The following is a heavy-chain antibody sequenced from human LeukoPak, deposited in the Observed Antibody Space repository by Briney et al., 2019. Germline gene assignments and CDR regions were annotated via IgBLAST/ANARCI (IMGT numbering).Heavy chain of an antibody. CDR2: INHSGST. D-gene: IGHD5-12*01. V-gene: IGHV4-34*01. CDR3: ARGQTSGYDFGY. Sequence: SETLSLTCAVYGGSFSGYYWSWIRQPPGKGLEWIGEINHSGSTNYNPSLKSRVTISVDTSKNQFSLKLSSVTAADTAVYYCARGQTSGYDFGYWGQGTLVTVSS. CDR1: GGSFSGYY. J-gene: IGHJ4*02.